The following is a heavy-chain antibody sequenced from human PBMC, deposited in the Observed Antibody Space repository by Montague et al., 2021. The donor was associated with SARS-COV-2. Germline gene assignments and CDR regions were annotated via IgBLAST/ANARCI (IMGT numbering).Heavy chain of an antibody. CDR2: IYYSGST. J-gene: IGHJ6*02. CDR3: ARTRAGGRNYSGNYSYHYEMDV. V-gene: IGHV4-59*08. D-gene: IGHD1-26*01. Sequence: SETLSLTCTVSGDSISSDYWSWIRQSPGKGLEWIGYIYYSGSTNYNPSPKSRVTISIDTSKNQFSLKLNSVTAADTAVFYCARTRAGGRNYSGNYSYHYEMDVWGQGTTVTVSS. CDR1: GDSISSDY.